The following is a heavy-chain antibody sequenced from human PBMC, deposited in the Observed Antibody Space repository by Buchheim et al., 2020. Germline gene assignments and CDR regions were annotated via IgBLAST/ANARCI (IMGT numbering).Heavy chain of an antibody. Sequence: QVQLVESGGGVVQPGRSLRLSCAASGFTFSSYGMHWVRQAPGKGLEWVAVISYDGSNKYYADSVKGRFTISRDNSKNTLYLQMNSLRAEDTAVYYCAKTSIAVAGSWGQGTL. CDR1: GFTFSSYG. V-gene: IGHV3-30*18. D-gene: IGHD6-19*01. J-gene: IGHJ4*02. CDR2: ISYDGSNK. CDR3: AKTSIAVAGS.